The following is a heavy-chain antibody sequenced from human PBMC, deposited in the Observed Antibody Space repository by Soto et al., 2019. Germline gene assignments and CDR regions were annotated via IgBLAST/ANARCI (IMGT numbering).Heavy chain of an antibody. Sequence: ASVKVSCKASGYTFTGYYMHWVRQAPGQGLEWMGWINPNSVGANYAHKFRGWVTMTRNTSISTAYRERSRLRSDDTAVYYCARPPDRGYPLVAPKYFQHGGQGTRVTVSS. CDR3: ARPPDRGYPLVAPKYFQH. V-gene: IGHV1-2*04. D-gene: IGHD3-22*01. CDR1: GYTFTGYY. J-gene: IGHJ1*01. CDR2: INPNSVGA.